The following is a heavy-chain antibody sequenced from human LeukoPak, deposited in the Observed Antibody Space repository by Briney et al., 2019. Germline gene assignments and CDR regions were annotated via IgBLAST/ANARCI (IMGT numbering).Heavy chain of an antibody. CDR2: ISSSGRTI. CDR3: ARDLPTMVRGEDMDV. V-gene: IGHV3-48*04. D-gene: IGHD3-10*01. J-gene: IGHJ6*03. CDR1: GFTFSSYG. Sequence: GGSLRLSCAASGFTFSSYGMHWVRQAPGKGLEWVSYISSSGRTIYYEDSVKGRFSISRDNAKNSLYLQMNSLRAEDTAVYYCARDLPTMVRGEDMDVWGKGTTVTISS.